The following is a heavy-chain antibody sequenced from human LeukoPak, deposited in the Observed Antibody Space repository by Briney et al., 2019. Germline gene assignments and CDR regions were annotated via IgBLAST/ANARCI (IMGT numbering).Heavy chain of an antibody. Sequence: SETLSLTCTVSGGSISRYSWSWIRQPPGKGLEWIGYVYYSGSTNYNPSLKSRVTISVDTSKNQFSLKLSSVTAADTAVYYCARDGGGYDTGNWFDPWGQGTLVTVSS. J-gene: IGHJ5*02. CDR3: ARDGGGYDTGNWFDP. V-gene: IGHV4-59*01. CDR2: VYYSGST. D-gene: IGHD5-12*01. CDR1: GGSISRYS.